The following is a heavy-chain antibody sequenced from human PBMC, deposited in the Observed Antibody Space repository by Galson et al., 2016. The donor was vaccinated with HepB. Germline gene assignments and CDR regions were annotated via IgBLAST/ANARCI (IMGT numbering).Heavy chain of an antibody. J-gene: IGHJ4*02. CDR3: ARFTQEWLDRVYYFDY. V-gene: IGHV3-23*01. CDR1: GFTFGRYA. D-gene: IGHD6-19*01. CDR2: ISGDGGST. Sequence: SLRLSCAASGFTFGRYAMSWVRQAPGKGLEWVSAISGDGGSTYYPGSVQGRFTSSRDRSTNTMYLQMKSLRTDDTAVYYCARFTQEWLDRVYYFDYWGQGTLVTVSS.